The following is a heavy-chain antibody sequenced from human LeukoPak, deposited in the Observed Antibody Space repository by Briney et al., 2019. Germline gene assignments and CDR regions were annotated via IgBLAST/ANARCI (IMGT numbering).Heavy chain of an antibody. Sequence: PSETLSLTCTVSGVSISSYYWSWIRQPPGKGLEWIGYIYYSGSTNYNPSLKSRVTISVDTSKNQFSLKLSSVTAADTAVYYCARYASGPGAFDIWGQGTMVTVSS. CDR2: IYYSGST. CDR3: ARYASGPGAFDI. D-gene: IGHD2-2*01. J-gene: IGHJ3*02. V-gene: IGHV4-59*01. CDR1: GVSISSYY.